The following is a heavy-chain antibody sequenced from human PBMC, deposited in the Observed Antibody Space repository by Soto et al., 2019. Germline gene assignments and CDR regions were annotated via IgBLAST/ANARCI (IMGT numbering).Heavy chain of an antibody. V-gene: IGHV1-69*06. D-gene: IGHD3-16*01. Sequence: SVKVSCKASGGTFSSYAISWVRQAPGQGLEWMGGIIPIFGTANYAQKFQGRVTITADKSTSTAYMELSSLRSEDTAVYYCASHPGGGVWNYYYYYGMDVWGQGTTVTVSS. CDR2: IIPIFGTA. J-gene: IGHJ6*02. CDR3: ASHPGGGVWNYYYYYGMDV. CDR1: GGTFSSYA.